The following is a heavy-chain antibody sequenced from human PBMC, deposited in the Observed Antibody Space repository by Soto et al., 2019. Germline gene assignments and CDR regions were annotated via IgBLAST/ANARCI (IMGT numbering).Heavy chain of an antibody. CDR2: IYPGDSDT. CDR1: GYRFTSYW. J-gene: IGHJ6*02. Sequence: GESLKISCKGSGYRFTSYWIGWVRQMPGKGLECMGIIYPGDSDTRYSPSFQGQVTISADKSISTAYLQWSSLKASDTARYYCARHGCSDGICYSFLRWYHYNVDVWGQGTTVTGSS. V-gene: IGHV5-51*01. D-gene: IGHD2-15*01. CDR3: ARHGCSDGICYSFLRWYHYNVDV.